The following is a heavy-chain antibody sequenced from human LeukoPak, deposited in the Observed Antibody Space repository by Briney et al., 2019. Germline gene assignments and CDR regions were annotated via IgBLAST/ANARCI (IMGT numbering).Heavy chain of an antibody. V-gene: IGHV3-53*01. CDR3: ARGLGYFDY. CDR1: GFTFRSYA. D-gene: IGHD3-16*01. J-gene: IGHJ4*02. CDR2: IYSGGST. Sequence: GGSLRLSCAASGFTFRSYAMSWVRQAPGKGLEWVSVIYSGGSTYYADSVKGRFTISRDNSKNTLYLQMNSLRAEDTAVYYCARGLGYFDYWGQGTLVTVSS.